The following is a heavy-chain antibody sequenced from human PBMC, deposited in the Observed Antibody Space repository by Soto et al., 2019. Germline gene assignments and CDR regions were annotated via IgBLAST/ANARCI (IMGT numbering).Heavy chain of an antibody. CDR1: HDSISSSTYY. D-gene: IGHD3-3*01. J-gene: IGHJ5*02. CDR2: IYYSGTT. CDR3: ARQTGGITIFGGWFDP. V-gene: IGHV4-39*01. Sequence: QLQLQESGPGLVKPSETLSLTCSVSHDSISSSTYYWGWIRQPPGKGLEWIGSIYYSGTTYYNPSLRSRVTISIDTSKNHFSLKVSSVTAADMAIYYCARQTGGITIFGGWFDPWGQGALVTVSS.